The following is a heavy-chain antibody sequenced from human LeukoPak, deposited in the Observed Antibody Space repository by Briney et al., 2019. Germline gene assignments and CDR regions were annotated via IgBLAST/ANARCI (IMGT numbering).Heavy chain of an antibody. CDR3: ARDRVVVVPAAAGDYYYYYMDV. D-gene: IGHD2-2*01. CDR2: IWYDGSNK. Sequence: GRSLRLSCAASGFTFSSYGMHWVRQAPGKGLEWVAVIWYDGSNKYYADSVKGRFTISRDNSKNTLYLQMNSLTAEDTAMYYCARDRVVVVPAAAGDYYYYYMDVWGQGTTVTVSS. CDR1: GFTFSSYG. J-gene: IGHJ6*03. V-gene: IGHV3-33*01.